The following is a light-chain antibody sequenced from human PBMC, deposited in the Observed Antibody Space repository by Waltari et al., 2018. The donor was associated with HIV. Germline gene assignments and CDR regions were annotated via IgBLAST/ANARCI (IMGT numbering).Light chain of an antibody. J-gene: IGKJ4*01. CDR1: QSVRRY. V-gene: IGKV3-11*01. CDR2: ESS. Sequence: EIVLTQSPATLSLSPGERATLSCRASQSVRRYLAWYQQKPGQAPRLLIFESSNRATGIPARFSGSGSGTDFTLTISNLEPDDFAVYFCQHRANWPELAFGGGTTV. CDR3: QHRANWPELA.